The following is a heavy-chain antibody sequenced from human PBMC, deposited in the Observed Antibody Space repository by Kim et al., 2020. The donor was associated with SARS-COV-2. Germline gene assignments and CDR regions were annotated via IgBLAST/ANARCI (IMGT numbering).Heavy chain of an antibody. CDR3: TRIPITMVRGGHWYFAL. CDR2: ISSSSSYT. D-gene: IGHD3-10*01. J-gene: IGHJ2*01. CDR1: GFTFSDYY. Sequence: GGSLRLSCAASGFTFSDYYMSWIRQAPGKGLEWVSYISSSSSYTNYADSVKGRFTISRDNAKNSLYLQMNSLRAEDTAVYYCTRIPITMVRGGHWYFALWGRGPLVTVSS. V-gene: IGHV3-11*03.